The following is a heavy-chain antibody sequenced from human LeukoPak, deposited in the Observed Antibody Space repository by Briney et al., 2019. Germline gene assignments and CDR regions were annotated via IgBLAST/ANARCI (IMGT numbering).Heavy chain of an antibody. V-gene: IGHV1-2*02. CDR3: AREGGDGYNLRGYYYYGMDV. J-gene: IGHJ6*02. CDR2: ITPNSGGT. Sequence: ASVTLSRTASVYTFTGYYIHWVRPAPGQGLGWVGGITPNSGGTNYAQKFQGRVTMTRDTSISTAYMELSRMRSDDTAVYYCAREGGDGYNLRGYYYYGMDVWGQGTTVTVSS. D-gene: IGHD5-24*01. CDR1: VYTFTGYY.